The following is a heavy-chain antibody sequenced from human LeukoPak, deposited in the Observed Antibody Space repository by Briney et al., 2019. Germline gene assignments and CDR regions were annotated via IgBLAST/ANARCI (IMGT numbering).Heavy chain of an antibody. CDR1: GFTFSSYG. Sequence: GGSLRLSCAASGFTFSSYGMHWVRQAPGKGLEWVAVISYDGSNKYYADSVKGRFTISRDNSKNTLYLQMNSLRAEDTAVYYCAREITSYYMDVWGKGTTVTISS. CDR3: AREITSYYMDV. CDR2: ISYDGSNK. D-gene: IGHD3-10*01. V-gene: IGHV3-30*03. J-gene: IGHJ6*03.